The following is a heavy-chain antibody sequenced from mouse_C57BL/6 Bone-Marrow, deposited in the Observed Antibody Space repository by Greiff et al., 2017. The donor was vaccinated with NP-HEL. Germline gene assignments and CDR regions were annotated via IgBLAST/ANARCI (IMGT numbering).Heavy chain of an antibody. CDR2: ISSGSSTI. J-gene: IGHJ4*01. Sequence: EVQVVESGGGLVKPGGSLKLSCAASGFTFSDYGMHWVRQAPEKGLEWVAYISSGSSTIYYADTVKGRFTISRDNAKNTLFLQMTSLRSEDTAMYYCARRLRRYYAMDYWGQGTSVTVSS. D-gene: IGHD2-4*01. V-gene: IGHV5-17*01. CDR1: GFTFSDYG. CDR3: ARRLRRYYAMDY.